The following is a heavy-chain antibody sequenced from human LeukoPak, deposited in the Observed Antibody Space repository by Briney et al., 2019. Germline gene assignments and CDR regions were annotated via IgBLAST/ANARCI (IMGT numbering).Heavy chain of an antibody. J-gene: IGHJ4*02. CDR1: GYTFTSYD. D-gene: IGHD1-26*01. CDR3: ARGAMGATNLDY. CDR2: MSPNSGNT. V-gene: IGHV1-8*01. Sequence: GASVKVSCKASGYTFTSYDINWVRQATGQGLEWMGWMSPNSGNTGYAQKFQGRVTMTRNTSISTAYMELSSLRSEDTAVYYCARGAMGATNLDYWGQGTLVTVSS.